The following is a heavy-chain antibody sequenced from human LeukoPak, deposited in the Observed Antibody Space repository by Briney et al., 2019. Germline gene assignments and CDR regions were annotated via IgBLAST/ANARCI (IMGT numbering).Heavy chain of an antibody. Sequence: GGSLRLSCAASGFTFSSYWMHWVRQAPGNGLVWVSRINSDGSSTSYADSVKGRFTISRDNAKNTLYLQMNSLRAEDTAVYYCARGKARYYYDSRRLDYWGQGTLVTVSS. CDR2: INSDGSST. CDR1: GFTFSSYW. V-gene: IGHV3-74*01. CDR3: ARGKARYYYDSRRLDY. D-gene: IGHD3-22*01. J-gene: IGHJ4*02.